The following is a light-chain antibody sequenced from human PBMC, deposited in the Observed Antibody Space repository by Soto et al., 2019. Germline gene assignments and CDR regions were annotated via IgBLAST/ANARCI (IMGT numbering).Light chain of an antibody. CDR1: QSVSSSF. V-gene: IGKV3-20*01. CDR3: QQYCSSPLT. CDR2: GAS. J-gene: IGKJ4*01. Sequence: EIVLTQSPGTLSLSPGERATLSCRASQSVSSSFLAWYQHKPGQAPRLLIYGASSRATAIPARFSGSGSGTDFTFTISRLEPEDVAVYYCQQYCSSPLTFGGGTKVEIK.